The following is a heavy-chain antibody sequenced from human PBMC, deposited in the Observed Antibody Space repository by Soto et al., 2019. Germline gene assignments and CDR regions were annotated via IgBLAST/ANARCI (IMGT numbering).Heavy chain of an antibody. CDR2: IYYSGST. CDR3: ASSNSYGYRAAYYYYGMDV. V-gene: IGHV4-61*01. J-gene: IGHJ6*02. Sequence: SEPLSLTCTVSGGSVSSGSYYWSWIRQPPGKGLEWIGYIYYSGSTNYNPSLKSRVTISVDTSKNQFSLKLSSVTAADTAVYYCASSNSYGYRAAYYYYGMDVWGQGTTVTVSS. CDR1: GGSVSSGSYY. D-gene: IGHD5-18*01.